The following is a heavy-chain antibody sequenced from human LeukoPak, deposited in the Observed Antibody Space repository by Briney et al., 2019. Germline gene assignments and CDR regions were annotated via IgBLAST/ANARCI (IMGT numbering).Heavy chain of an antibody. D-gene: IGHD1-26*01. CDR1: GFTFSNYG. Sequence: PGGSLRLSCAVSGFTFSNYGMSWVRQAPGKGLEWVSTISGSGGRTYYADSVKGRFTISRDNSKNTLYLQMNSLGAEDTAVYYCAKDDSGSYYPYYYYMDVWGKGTTVTISS. J-gene: IGHJ6*03. V-gene: IGHV3-23*01. CDR3: AKDDSGSYYPYYYYMDV. CDR2: ISGSGGRT.